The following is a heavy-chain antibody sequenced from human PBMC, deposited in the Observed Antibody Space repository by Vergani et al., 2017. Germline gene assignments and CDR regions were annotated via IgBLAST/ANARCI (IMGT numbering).Heavy chain of an antibody. CDR1: GFTSNQSG. CDR2: TWYDGNNK. V-gene: IGHV3-33*01. Sequence: QVQLVESGGGVVQLGRSLRLSCAAFGFTSNQSGMHWVRQAPGKGLEWVAVTWYDGNNKQYADSLKGRFTISRDNSKSTMYLQMNSLRDEDTGVYYCARDLRLLYNRFDPWGQGTLVTVSS. D-gene: IGHD5/OR15-5a*01. J-gene: IGHJ5*02. CDR3: ARDLRLLYNRFDP.